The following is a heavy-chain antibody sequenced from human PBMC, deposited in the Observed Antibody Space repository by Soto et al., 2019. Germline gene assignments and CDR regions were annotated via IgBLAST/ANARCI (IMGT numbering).Heavy chain of an antibody. CDR2: ISGRGDSP. CDR3: ARHSSLLLVVKFPFDS. D-gene: IGHD3-22*01. J-gene: IGHJ4*02. Sequence: EVQLLESGGGLVQPGGSLRLSCAASGFTFNAHVMSWVRQAPGQGLEWVSGISGRGDSPYYADSVKGRFTISRGNSKKTVYLLMNTLSAEDTAVYYCARHSSLLLVVKFPFDSWGQGTLVTVSS. CDR1: GFTFNAHV. V-gene: IGHV3-23*01.